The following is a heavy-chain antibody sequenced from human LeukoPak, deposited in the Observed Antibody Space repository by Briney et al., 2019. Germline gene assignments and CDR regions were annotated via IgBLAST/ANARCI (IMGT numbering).Heavy chain of an antibody. D-gene: IGHD5-18*01. J-gene: IGHJ6*02. CDR1: GGSISSYY. Sequence: SETLSLTCTVSGGSISSYYWSWIRQPPGKGLEWIGEINHSGSTNYNPSLKSRVTISVDTSKNQFSLKLSSVTAADTAVYYCARVNGSEAGYSYGFEYYCYGMDVWGQGTTVTVSS. V-gene: IGHV4-34*01. CDR3: ARVNGSEAGYSYGFEYYCYGMDV. CDR2: INHSGST.